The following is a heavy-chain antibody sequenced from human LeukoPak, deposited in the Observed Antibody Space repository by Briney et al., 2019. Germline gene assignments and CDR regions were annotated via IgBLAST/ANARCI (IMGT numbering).Heavy chain of an antibody. CDR1: GFTFSNYG. Sequence: RSLRLSCAASGFTFSNYGMHWVRQAPGKGLEWVAVISYDGSNKYYADSVKGRFTISRDNSKNTLYLQMNSLRAEDTAVYYCAKRPSTLWFGELLYDYFDYWGQGTLVTVSS. CDR3: AKRPSTLWFGELLYDYFDY. J-gene: IGHJ4*02. D-gene: IGHD3-10*01. V-gene: IGHV3-30*18. CDR2: ISYDGSNK.